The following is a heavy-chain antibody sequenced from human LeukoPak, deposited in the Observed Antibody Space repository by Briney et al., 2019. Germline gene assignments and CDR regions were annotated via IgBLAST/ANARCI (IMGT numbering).Heavy chain of an antibody. D-gene: IGHD5-18*01. J-gene: IGHJ4*02. CDR2: INSDGSST. V-gene: IGHV3-74*01. CDR3: ARAAEVGQLWLLGGFDY. Sequence: GGSLRLSCAASGFTFSSYWMHWVRQAPGKGLVWVSRINSDGSSTSYADSVKGRFTISRDNAKNTLYLQMNSLRAEDTAVYYCARAAEVGQLWLLGGFDYWGQGTLVTVSS. CDR1: GFTFSSYW.